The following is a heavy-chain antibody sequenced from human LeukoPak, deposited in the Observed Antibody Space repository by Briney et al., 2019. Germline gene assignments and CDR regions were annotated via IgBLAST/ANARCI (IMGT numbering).Heavy chain of an antibody. V-gene: IGHV1-2*02. Sequence: ASVKVSCKASGYTFTGYYMHWGRQAPGQGLEWMVWINPNSGGTKYAQKFQGRVTMTTDKSISTAYMELSRLRSDDTAVYYCARAREDIVATNWFDSWGQGTLVTVSS. CDR3: ARAREDIVATNWFDS. J-gene: IGHJ5*01. CDR1: GYTFTGYY. CDR2: INPNSGGT. D-gene: IGHD5-12*01.